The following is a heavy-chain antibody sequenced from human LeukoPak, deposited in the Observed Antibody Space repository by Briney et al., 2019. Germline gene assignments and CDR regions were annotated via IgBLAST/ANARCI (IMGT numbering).Heavy chain of an antibody. Sequence: PGGSLRLSCAAFGFTFSSYSMNWVRQAPGKGLEWVSSISSSSSYIYYADSVKGRFTISRDNAKNSLYLQMNSLRAEDTAVYYCARDLVGITCRWGQGTLVTVSS. J-gene: IGHJ4*02. D-gene: IGHD6-6*01. V-gene: IGHV3-21*01. CDR2: ISSSSSYI. CDR1: GFTFSSYS. CDR3: ARDLVGITCR.